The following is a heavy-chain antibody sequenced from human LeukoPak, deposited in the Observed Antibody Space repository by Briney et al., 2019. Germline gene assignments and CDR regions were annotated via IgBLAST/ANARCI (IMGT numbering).Heavy chain of an antibody. CDR1: GFTFSTSW. CDR2: IKADGSVK. J-gene: IGHJ3*02. CDR3: VRDSDYQRNSGGRYAHYDALDI. D-gene: IGHD2-21*01. Sequence: QSGGSLRLSCAASGFTFSTSWMSWVRQAPGKGLEWVANIKADGSVKHYVDSVEGRFTISRDNARDSLYLQMNSLRAEDTAVYYCVRDSDYQRNSGGRYAHYDALDIWGHGTMVTVSS. V-gene: IGHV3-7*01.